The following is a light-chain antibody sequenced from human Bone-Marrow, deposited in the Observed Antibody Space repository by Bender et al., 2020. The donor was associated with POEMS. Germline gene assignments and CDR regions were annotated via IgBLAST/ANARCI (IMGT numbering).Light chain of an antibody. CDR3: QSTDTSTTSVL. V-gene: IGLV3-27*01. CDR2: KDT. CDR1: VLAKNY. Sequence: SYELTQPSSVSVSPGQTARITCSGDVLAKNYGRWLQQKTGQAPLILIYKDTERPSGIPERFSGSTSGTTVTLTISGAQAEDEADYYCQSTDTSTTSVLFGGGTKLTVL. J-gene: IGLJ2*01.